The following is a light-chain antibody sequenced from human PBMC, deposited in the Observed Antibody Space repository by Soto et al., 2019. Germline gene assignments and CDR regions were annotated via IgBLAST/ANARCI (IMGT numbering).Light chain of an antibody. V-gene: IGKV1-33*01. Sequence: DIQMTQSPSSLSASVGDRVTITCQASQDISNYLNWYQQKPGKAPKLLIYDASNLETGVPSRFSGSGSGTEFTLTISSLRPDDFATYYCQHYNSYSEAFGQGTKVDI. J-gene: IGKJ1*01. CDR3: QHYNSYSEA. CDR1: QDISNY. CDR2: DAS.